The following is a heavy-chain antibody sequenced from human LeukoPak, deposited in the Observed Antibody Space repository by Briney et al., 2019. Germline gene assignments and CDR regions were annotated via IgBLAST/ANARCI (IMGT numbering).Heavy chain of an antibody. CDR3: TRVEETGAFDY. CDR2: IKQDGSEK. Sequence: GGSLRLSCAASGFTFSSYAMSWVRQAPGKGLEWVANIKQDGSEKYYVDSVKGRFTISRDNAKNSLYLQMNSLRAEDTAVYYCTRVEETGAFDYWGQGTLVTVSS. V-gene: IGHV3-7*01. D-gene: IGHD3-10*01. J-gene: IGHJ4*02. CDR1: GFTFSSYA.